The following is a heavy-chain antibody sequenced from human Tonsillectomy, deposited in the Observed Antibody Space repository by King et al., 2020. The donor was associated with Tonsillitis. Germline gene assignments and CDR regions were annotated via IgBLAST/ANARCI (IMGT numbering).Heavy chain of an antibody. CDR1: GYTFTDDY. V-gene: IGHV1-2*02. J-gene: IGHJ2*01. Sequence: QLVQSGAEMKKPGASVKVSCKASGYTFTDDYMHWVRQAPGQGLEWMGWINPKSGGTNYAQKFQGRVSMTRDTSISTADMELSRLRSDDTAVYYCARGRQKVGYWYFELWGRGTLAT. CDR2: INPKSGGT. CDR3: ARGRQKVGYWYFEL. D-gene: IGHD3-10*01.